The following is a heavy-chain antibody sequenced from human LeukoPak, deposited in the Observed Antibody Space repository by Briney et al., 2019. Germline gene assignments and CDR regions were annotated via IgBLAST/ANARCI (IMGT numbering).Heavy chain of an antibody. CDR1: GTSISSFY. CDR3: ARVGHIAAAGTYDY. Sequence: PSETLSLTCTVSGTSISSFYWSWIRQPPGEGLEWIGYIYDTGSTSYNPSLKSRVTVSFDTSKNQFSLNLSSVTAADTAVYYCARVGHIAAAGTYDYWGQGTLVTVSS. CDR2: IYDTGST. V-gene: IGHV4-4*08. J-gene: IGHJ4*02. D-gene: IGHD6-13*01.